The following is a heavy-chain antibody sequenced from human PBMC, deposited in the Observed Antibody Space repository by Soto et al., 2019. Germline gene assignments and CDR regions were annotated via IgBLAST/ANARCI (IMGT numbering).Heavy chain of an antibody. J-gene: IGHJ6*02. V-gene: IGHV5-51*01. D-gene: IGHD6-6*01. CDR2: IYPGDSDT. Sequence: GESLKISCMGSGYSFTSYWIGWVRQMPGKGLEWIGIIYPGDSDTRYSPSFQGQVTISTDKSISTAYLQWSSLKASDTALYYCARLGRQRYYYYAMVVWGQGATVTVSS. CDR3: ARLGRQRYYYYAMVV. CDR1: GYSFTSYW.